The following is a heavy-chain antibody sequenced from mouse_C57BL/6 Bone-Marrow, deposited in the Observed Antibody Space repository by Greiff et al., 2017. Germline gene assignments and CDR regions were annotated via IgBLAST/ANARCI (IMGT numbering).Heavy chain of an antibody. J-gene: IGHJ4*01. Sequence: EVQGVESGGDLVKPGGSLKLSCAASGFTFSSYGMSWVRHTPDKRLEWVATISSGGSYTYYPDSVKGRFTISRDNAKNTLYLQMSSLKSEDTAMYYCARHNLYYAMDYWGQGTSVTVSS. CDR1: GFTFSSYG. CDR3: ARHNLYYAMDY. CDR2: ISSGGSYT. V-gene: IGHV5-6*01.